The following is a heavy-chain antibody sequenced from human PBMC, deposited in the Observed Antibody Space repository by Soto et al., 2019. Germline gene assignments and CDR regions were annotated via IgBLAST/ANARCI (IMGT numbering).Heavy chain of an antibody. CDR1: GFTVSSNY. J-gene: IGHJ3*02. D-gene: IGHD6-6*01. CDR3: ARDSSRVLVLAFDI. CDR2: IYSGGST. V-gene: IGHV3-66*01. Sequence: GGSLRLSCAASGFTVSSNYMSWVRQAPGKGLEWVSVIYSGGSTYYADSVKGRFTISRDNSKNTLYLQMNSLRAEDTAVYYCARDSSRVLVLAFDIWGQGTMVTVSS.